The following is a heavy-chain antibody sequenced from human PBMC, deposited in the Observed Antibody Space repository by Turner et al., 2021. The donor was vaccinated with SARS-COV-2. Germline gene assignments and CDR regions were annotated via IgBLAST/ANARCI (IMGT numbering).Heavy chain of an antibody. J-gene: IGHJ6*02. Sequence: QLQLQESGPGLVKPSETLSLTCTVSGGSISSSSYYWGWIGQPPGKGLGWIGNIYYSGSAYYNPSLKSRVTISVDPSKNQFSLKLTSVTAADTAVYYCARLMDTAMDYYGTDVWGQGTTVTVSS. V-gene: IGHV4-39*01. CDR1: GGSISSSSYY. D-gene: IGHD5-18*01. CDR2: IYYSGSA. CDR3: ARLMDTAMDYYGTDV.